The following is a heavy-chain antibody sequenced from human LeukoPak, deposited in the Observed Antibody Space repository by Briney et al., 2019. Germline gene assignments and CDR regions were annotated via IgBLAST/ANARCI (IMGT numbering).Heavy chain of an antibody. CDR2: ISGSGGST. V-gene: IGHV3-23*01. J-gene: IGHJ4*02. CDR3: ATSMGGGNIDY. CDR1: GFTFSIYA. Sequence: GGSLRLSCAASGFTFSIYAMSWVRQAPGKGLEWVSAISGSGGSTYYADSVKGRFTISRDSSKNTLYLQLNSLRADDTAVYYCATSMGGGNIDYWGQGALVTVSS. D-gene: IGHD3-16*01.